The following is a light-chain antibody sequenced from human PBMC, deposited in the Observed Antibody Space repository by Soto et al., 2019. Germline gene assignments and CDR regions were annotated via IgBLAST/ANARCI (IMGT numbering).Light chain of an antibody. Sequence: DIQMTQSPSTLSASVGDRVTITCRASQSISNWLAWYQQKPGKAPKLLIYRASGLESGVPSRFSGSGSETELTLTISNLQPDDFAPYYCQQYSTYSHPFSQGTKLEI. J-gene: IGKJ2*01. CDR3: QQYSTYSHP. CDR2: RAS. CDR1: QSISNW. V-gene: IGKV1-5*03.